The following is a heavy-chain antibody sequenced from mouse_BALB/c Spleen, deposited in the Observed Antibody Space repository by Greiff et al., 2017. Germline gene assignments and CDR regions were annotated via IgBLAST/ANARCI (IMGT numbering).Heavy chain of an antibody. CDR1: GYTFTNYW. Sequence: VQVVESGAELVRPGTSVKISCKASGYTFTNYWLGWVKQRPGHGLEWIGDIYPGGGYTNYNEKFKGKATLTADTSSSTAYMQLSSLTSEDSAVYFCARKEGYYRYPYYFDYWGQGTPLTVSS. CDR3: ARKEGYYRYPYYFDY. J-gene: IGHJ2*01. V-gene: IGHV1-63*02. D-gene: IGHD2-14*01. CDR2: IYPGGGYT.